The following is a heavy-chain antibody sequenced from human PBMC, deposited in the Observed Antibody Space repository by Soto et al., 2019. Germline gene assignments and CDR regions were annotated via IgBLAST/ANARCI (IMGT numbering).Heavy chain of an antibody. V-gene: IGHV1-3*01. D-gene: IGHD3-16*01. J-gene: IGHJ4*02. Sequence: QVQLVQSGAEVKKPGASVKVSCKASGYTFTSYAMHWVRQAPGQRLEWMGWINAGNGNTKYSQKFQGRVTITRDTSASTAYTELSSLRSEDTAVYYCARVWGKSLYLDYWGQGTLVTVSS. CDR2: INAGNGNT. CDR1: GYTFTSYA. CDR3: ARVWGKSLYLDY.